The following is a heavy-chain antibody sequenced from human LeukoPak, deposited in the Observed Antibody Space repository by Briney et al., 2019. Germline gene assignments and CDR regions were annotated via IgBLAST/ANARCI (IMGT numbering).Heavy chain of an antibody. CDR2: ISRSSSYI. CDR1: GFTFSGYS. J-gene: IGHJ4*02. D-gene: IGHD2-21*02. CDR3: ARDPTAYCGGDCFY. Sequence: GGSLRLSCAASGFTFSGYSMNWVRQAPGKGLEWVSSISRSSSYIYYADSVKGRFTISRDNAKNSLYLQMNSLRAEDTAVYYCARDPTAYCGGDCFYWGQGTLVTVSS. V-gene: IGHV3-21*01.